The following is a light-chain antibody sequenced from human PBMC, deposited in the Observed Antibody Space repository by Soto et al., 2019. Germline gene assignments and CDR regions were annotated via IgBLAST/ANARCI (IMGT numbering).Light chain of an antibody. CDR2: NVS. Sequence: QSALTQPASVSGSPGQSITISCTGTSSDVGGYNYVSWYPQHPGKAPKLLIYNVSNRPSGVSNRFSGSKSGNTASLTISGFQADDEGHYYCSSFTSTNTVLFGGGTKVPVL. V-gene: IGLV2-14*01. CDR3: SSFTSTNTVL. J-gene: IGLJ2*01. CDR1: SSDVGGYNY.